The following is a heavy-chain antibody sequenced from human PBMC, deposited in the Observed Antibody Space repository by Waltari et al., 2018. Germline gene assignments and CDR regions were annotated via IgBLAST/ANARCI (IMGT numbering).Heavy chain of an antibody. J-gene: IGHJ4*02. CDR2: IIPIFGTA. CDR1: GGPFSSYA. CDR3: ARGGYSYGPDY. V-gene: IGHV1-69*01. D-gene: IGHD5-18*01. Sequence: QVQLVQSGAEVKKPGSSVKVSCKDTGGPFSSYAISWGRQAPGQGLEWMGGIIPIFGTANDAQKSQGRVTITADESTSTAYMELSSLRSEDTAVYYCARGGYSYGPDYWGQGTLVTVSS.